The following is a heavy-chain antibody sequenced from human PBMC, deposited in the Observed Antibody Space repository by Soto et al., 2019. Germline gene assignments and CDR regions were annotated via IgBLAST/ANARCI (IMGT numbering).Heavy chain of an antibody. J-gene: IGHJ4*02. CDR3: ARVYSGSYSDS. CDR2: IFHSGST. D-gene: IGHD1-26*01. CDR1: GGSISSNNW. Sequence: PSETRSLTCAVSGGSISSNNWWSWVRQPPGKGLDWIGEIFHSGSTYYSPSLKSRVTISVDKSKKYFSLNLTSVTAADTAVYYCARVYSGSYSDSWGQGTLVTVS. V-gene: IGHV4-4*02.